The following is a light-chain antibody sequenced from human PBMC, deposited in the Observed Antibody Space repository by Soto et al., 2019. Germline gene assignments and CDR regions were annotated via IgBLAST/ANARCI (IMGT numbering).Light chain of an antibody. V-gene: IGKV2-28*01. CDR3: VGALQSPPT. CDR2: LGS. Sequence: DIVMTQSPVSLPVTPGEPASISCRSSQSLLHSNGYNYLDWYLQKPGQSPQLLIYLGSNRASGVPGRFSASASGTDFTLTISRVEAEDVGVYYCVGALQSPPTFGQGTRVEIK. J-gene: IGKJ1*01. CDR1: QSLLHSNGYNY.